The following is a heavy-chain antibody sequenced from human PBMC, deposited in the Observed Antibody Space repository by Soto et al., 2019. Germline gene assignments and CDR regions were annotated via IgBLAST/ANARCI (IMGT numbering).Heavy chain of an antibody. CDR3: VRDGSKTRRHWLDP. CDR2: VYATGTT. D-gene: IGHD6-6*01. J-gene: IGHJ5*02. Sequence: SETLSLTCSVSGGSISKFYWSWIRKTAGKGLEWMGRVYATGTTDYNPSLRSRVAMSVDISRKTFSLRLTSVTAADTGMYYCVRDGSKTRRHWLDPWGQGKLVTV. V-gene: IGHV4-4*07. CDR1: GGSISKFY.